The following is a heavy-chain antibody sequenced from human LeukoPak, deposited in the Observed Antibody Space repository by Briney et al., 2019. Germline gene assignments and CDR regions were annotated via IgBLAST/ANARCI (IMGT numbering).Heavy chain of an antibody. CDR3: ARDVNHAMDV. J-gene: IGHJ6*02. CDR2: ISSDGTDT. Sequence: PGGSLTLSCAASGVPFTSYWMHWVRQAPGKGLVWVSRISSDGTDTTYAASVKGGFTISRDNAKNTLYLQMNSLRAEDTAVYYCARDVNHAMDVWGQGTTVIVSS. CDR1: GVPFTSYW. V-gene: IGHV3-74*01.